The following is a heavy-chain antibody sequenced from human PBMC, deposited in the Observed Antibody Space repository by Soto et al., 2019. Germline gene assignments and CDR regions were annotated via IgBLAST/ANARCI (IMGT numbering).Heavy chain of an antibody. V-gene: IGHV3-15*01. Sequence: GGSLRLSCAASGFTFSNAWMSWVRQAPGKGLEWVGRIKSKTDGGTTDHAAPVKGRFTISRDDSKNTLYLQMNSLKTEDTAVYYCTTETYYYDSSGYWYFDLWGRGTLVTVSS. J-gene: IGHJ2*01. CDR3: TTETYYYDSSGYWYFDL. D-gene: IGHD3-22*01. CDR2: IKSKTDGGTT. CDR1: GFTFSNAW.